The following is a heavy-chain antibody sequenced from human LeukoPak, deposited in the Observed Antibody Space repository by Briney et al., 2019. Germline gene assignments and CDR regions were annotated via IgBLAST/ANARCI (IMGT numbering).Heavy chain of an antibody. CDR3: ARDLRAKY. V-gene: IGHV4-59*01. CDR1: GASIFNYY. J-gene: IGHJ1*01. Sequence: SQTLSLTCNVSGASIFNYYWSWIRQAPGKGLEWIGYDHHRGRAIHKPCLGSRVTMSVDTSTSQLSLNLTSVTTADTAVYFCARDLRAKYWGQGTLVVDSS. CDR2: DHHRGRA.